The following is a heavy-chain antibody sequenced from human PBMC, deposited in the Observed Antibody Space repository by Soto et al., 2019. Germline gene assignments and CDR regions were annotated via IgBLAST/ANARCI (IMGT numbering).Heavy chain of an antibody. V-gene: IGHV1-69*13. J-gene: IGHJ6*02. D-gene: IGHD5-18*01. Sequence: SVKVSCKASGGTFSSYAISWVRQAPGQGLEWMGGIIPIFGTANYAQKFQGRVTITADESTSTAYMELSSLRSEDTAVYYCARWPRGQLLEYHYYLLAVWGQGTTVTVSS. CDR1: GGTFSSYA. CDR2: IIPIFGTA. CDR3: ARWPRGQLLEYHYYLLAV.